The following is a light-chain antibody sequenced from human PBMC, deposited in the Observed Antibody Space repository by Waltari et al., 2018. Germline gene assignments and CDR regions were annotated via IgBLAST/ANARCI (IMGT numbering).Light chain of an antibody. CDR1: QSISSW. V-gene: IGKV1-5*03. CDR2: KAS. J-gene: IGKJ4*01. CDR3: QQYNSYPHT. Sequence: DIQMTQSPSTLSASVGDRVTIPCRASQSISSWLAWYQQKPGKAPKLLIYKASSLESGVPSRFSGSGSGTEFTLTISSLQPDDFATYYCQQYNSYPHTFGGGTKVEIK.